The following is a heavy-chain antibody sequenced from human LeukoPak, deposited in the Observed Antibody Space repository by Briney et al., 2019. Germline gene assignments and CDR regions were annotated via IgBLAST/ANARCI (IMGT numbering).Heavy chain of an antibody. Sequence: SETLSLTCTVSGGSISSSSYYWGWIRQPPGKGLEWIGSIYYSGSTYYNPSLKSRVTISVDTSKNQFSLKLSSVTAADTAVYYCARHTRGVNDWFYFDYWGQGTLVTVSS. CDR3: ARHTRGVNDWFYFDY. D-gene: IGHD3-3*01. CDR2: IYYSGST. CDR1: GGSISSSSYY. J-gene: IGHJ4*02. V-gene: IGHV4-39*01.